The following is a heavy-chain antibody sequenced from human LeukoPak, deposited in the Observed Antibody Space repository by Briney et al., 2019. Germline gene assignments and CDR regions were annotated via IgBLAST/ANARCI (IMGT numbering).Heavy chain of an antibody. J-gene: IGHJ4*02. D-gene: IGHD6-19*01. V-gene: IGHV4-30-2*01. Sequence: SQTLSLTCAVSGASIGTYGPSWSWIRQPPGKGLEWIGYIYSTGSTYYNPSLKSRVTISVDKSKNQFSLRLSSMTAADTAVYYCARGVSGWGDFYYWGQGILVTVSS. CDR1: GASIGTYGPS. CDR3: ARGVSGWGDFYY. CDR2: IYSTGST.